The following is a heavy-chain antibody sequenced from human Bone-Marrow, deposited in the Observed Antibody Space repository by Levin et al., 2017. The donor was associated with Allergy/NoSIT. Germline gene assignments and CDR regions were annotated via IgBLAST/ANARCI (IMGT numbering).Heavy chain of an antibody. CDR1: GFSFNNAW. CDR2: IKNKGAGGTT. Sequence: GESLKISCAASGFSFNNAWMSWVRLAPGKGLEWVGRIKNKGAGGTTDYVAPVKGRFTISRDDSKNTLYLQMNSLRTEDTAVYYCTTCTLPGYYYYGMDVWGQGTTVTVSS. D-gene: IGHD1-1*01. J-gene: IGHJ6*02. V-gene: IGHV3-15*01. CDR3: TTCTLPGYYYYGMDV.